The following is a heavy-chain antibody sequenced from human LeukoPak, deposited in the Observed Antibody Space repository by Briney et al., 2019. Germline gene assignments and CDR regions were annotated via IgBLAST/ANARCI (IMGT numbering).Heavy chain of an antibody. CDR3: ARDGRFPRRTFDI. Sequence: SETLSLTCTVSGGSISSYYWSWIRQPPGKGLEWIGYIYYSGSTNYNPSLKSRVTISVDASKNQFSLKLSSVTAADTAVYYCARDGRFPRRTFDIWGQGTMVTVSS. CDR2: IYYSGST. J-gene: IGHJ3*02. D-gene: IGHD3-3*01. CDR1: GGSISSYY. V-gene: IGHV4-59*01.